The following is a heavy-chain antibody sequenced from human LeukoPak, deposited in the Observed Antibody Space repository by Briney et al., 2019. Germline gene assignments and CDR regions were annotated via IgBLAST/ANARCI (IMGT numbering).Heavy chain of an antibody. Sequence: GGSLRLSCAASGFTFSSYSMNWVRQAPGKGLEWVSYISSSSSTICYADSVKGRFTISRDNAKDSVYLQMNSLRAEDSAIYYCAREGFYFFGFWGQGTLVTVSS. V-gene: IGHV3-48*04. CDR1: GFTFSSYS. J-gene: IGHJ4*01. CDR2: ISSSSSTI. CDR3: AREGFYFFGF.